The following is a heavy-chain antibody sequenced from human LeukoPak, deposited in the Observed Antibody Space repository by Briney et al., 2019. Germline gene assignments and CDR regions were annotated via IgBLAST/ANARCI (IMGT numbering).Heavy chain of an antibody. CDR2: INSDGSST. J-gene: IGHJ4*02. Sequence: GGSLRLSCAASGFTFSSYWMHWVRQAPGKGLVWVSRINSDGSSTSYADSVKGRFTVSRDNAKNTLYLQMNSLRAEDTAVYYCARRMTTVTTFDYWGQGTLVTVSS. V-gene: IGHV3-74*01. D-gene: IGHD4-17*01. CDR3: ARRMTTVTTFDY. CDR1: GFTFSSYW.